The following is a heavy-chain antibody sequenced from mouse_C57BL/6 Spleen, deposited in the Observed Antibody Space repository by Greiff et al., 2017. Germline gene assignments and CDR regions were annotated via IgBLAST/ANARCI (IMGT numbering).Heavy chain of an antibody. D-gene: IGHD2-4*01. CDR1: GYTFTSYG. CDR3: AFYYDYGDY. Sequence: VQLQQSGAELARPGASVKLSCKASGYTFTSYGISWVKQRTGQGLEWIGEIYPRSGNTYYNEKFKGKATLTADKSASTAYMELRSLTSEDSAVYFCAFYYDYGDYWGQGTTLTVSS. J-gene: IGHJ2*01. V-gene: IGHV1-81*01. CDR2: IYPRSGNT.